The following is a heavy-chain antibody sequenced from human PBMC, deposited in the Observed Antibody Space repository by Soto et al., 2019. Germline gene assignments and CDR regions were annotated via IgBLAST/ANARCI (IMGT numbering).Heavy chain of an antibody. Sequence: SGGSLRLSCAASGFTFSNAWMSWVHQAPGKGLEWVGRIKSKTDGGTTDYAAPVKGRFTISRDDSKNTLYLQMNSLKTEDTAVYYCVKDIVVVPAARGPYYYYYGMDVWGQGTTVTVSS. CDR1: GFTFSNAW. CDR2: IKSKTDGGTT. V-gene: IGHV3-15*01. D-gene: IGHD2-2*01. J-gene: IGHJ6*02. CDR3: VKDIVVVPAARGPYYYYYGMDV.